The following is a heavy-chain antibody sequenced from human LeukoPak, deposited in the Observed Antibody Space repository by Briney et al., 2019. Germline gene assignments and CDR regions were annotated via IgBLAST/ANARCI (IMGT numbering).Heavy chain of an antibody. CDR1: GYTFTGYY. J-gene: IGHJ6*02. CDR2: INPNSGGT. CDR3: ARAMEGYCSSTSCYPPYYYYYGMDV. D-gene: IGHD2-2*01. Sequence: ASVKVSCKASGYTFTGYYMHWVRQAPGQGLEWMGWINPNSGGTNYAQKFQGRVTMTRDTSISTAYMELSRLRSDDTAVYYCARAMEGYCSSTSCYPPYYYYYGMDVWGQGTTVTVSS. V-gene: IGHV1-2*02.